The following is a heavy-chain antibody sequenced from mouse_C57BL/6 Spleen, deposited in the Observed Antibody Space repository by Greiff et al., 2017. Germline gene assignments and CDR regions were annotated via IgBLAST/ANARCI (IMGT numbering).Heavy chain of an antibody. CDR2: IDPSDSYT. J-gene: IGHJ4*01. D-gene: IGHD2-3*01. V-gene: IGHV1-50*01. CDR1: GYTFTSYW. Sequence: QVQLKQSGAELVKPGASVKLSCKASGYTFTSYWMQWVKQRPGQGLEWIGEIDPSDSYTNYNQKFKGKATLTVDTSSSTAYMQLSSLTSEDSAVYYCARRLLQYYYAMDYWGQGTSVTVSS. CDR3: ARRLLQYYYAMDY.